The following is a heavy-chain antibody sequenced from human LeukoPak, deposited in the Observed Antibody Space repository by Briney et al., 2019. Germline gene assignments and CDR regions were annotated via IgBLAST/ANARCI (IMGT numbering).Heavy chain of an antibody. Sequence: PSETLSLTCTVSGGSISSYYWSWIRQPPGKGLEWIGYIYYSGSTNYNPSLKSRVTISVDTSKNQFSLKLSSVTAADTAVYYCARASYCSSTSCYVGYWFDPWGQGTLVTVPS. J-gene: IGHJ5*02. V-gene: IGHV4-59*01. D-gene: IGHD2-2*01. CDR1: GGSISSYY. CDR3: ARASYCSSTSCYVGYWFDP. CDR2: IYYSGST.